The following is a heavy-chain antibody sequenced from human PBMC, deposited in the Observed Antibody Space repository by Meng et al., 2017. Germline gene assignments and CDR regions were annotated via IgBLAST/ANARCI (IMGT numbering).Heavy chain of an antibody. CDR3: ARELKEQSFAWGY. CDR2: INHSGST. CDR1: GGSISSGGYY. Sequence: QVQRQESCQGLVKLSPTPSLTCTFSGGSISSGGYYWSWIRQHPGKGLEWIGEINHSGSTNYNPSLKSRVTISVDTSKNQFSLKLSSVTAADTAVYYCARELKEQSFAWGYWGQGTLVTVSS. V-gene: IGHV4-31*03. D-gene: IGHD3-16*01. J-gene: IGHJ4*02.